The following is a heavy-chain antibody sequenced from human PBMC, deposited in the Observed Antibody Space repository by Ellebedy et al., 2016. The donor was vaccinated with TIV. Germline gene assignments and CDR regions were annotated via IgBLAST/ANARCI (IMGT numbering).Heavy chain of an antibody. CDR2: MGTAGDT. J-gene: IGHJ4*02. CDR3: ARVRFGDTAVDY. D-gene: IGHD5-18*01. Sequence: GGSLRLSCEAPGFTFRSNDMPWFRQATGKGLDWFPAMGTAGDTYYPGSVKGRFTIARENAKNSLYLQMNSLRAEDTAVYYCARVRFGDTAVDYWGQGTLVTVSS. CDR1: GFTFRSND. V-gene: IGHV3-13*01.